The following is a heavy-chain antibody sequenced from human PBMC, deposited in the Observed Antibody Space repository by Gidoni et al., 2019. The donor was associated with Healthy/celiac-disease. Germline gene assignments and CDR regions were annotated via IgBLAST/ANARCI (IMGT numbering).Heavy chain of an antibody. CDR2: ISYDGSNK. CDR3: AREQWLVYYFDY. D-gene: IGHD6-19*01. J-gene: IGHJ4*02. V-gene: IGHV3-30*04. CDR1: GFTFSSSA. Sequence: QVQLVESGGGVVQPGRSLRLSCAASGFTFSSSAMHWVRQAPGKGLEWVAVISYDGSNKYYADSVKGRFTISRDNSKNTLYLQMNSLRAEDTAVYYCAREQWLVYYFDYWGQGTLVTVSS.